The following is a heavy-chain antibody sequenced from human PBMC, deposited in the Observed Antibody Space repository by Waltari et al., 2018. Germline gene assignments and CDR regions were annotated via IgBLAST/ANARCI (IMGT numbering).Heavy chain of an antibody. CDR1: GFTFSSYS. V-gene: IGHV3-48*01. CDR3: ARDDYGDYKVWYYFDY. CDR2: ISSSSSTI. Sequence: EVQLVESGGGLVQPGGARRLSCAASGFTFSSYSMNWVRQAPGKGLEWVSYISSSSSTIYYADSVKGRFTISRDNAKNSLYLQMNSLRAEDTAVYYCARDDYGDYKVWYYFDYWGQGTLVTVSS. D-gene: IGHD4-17*01. J-gene: IGHJ4*02.